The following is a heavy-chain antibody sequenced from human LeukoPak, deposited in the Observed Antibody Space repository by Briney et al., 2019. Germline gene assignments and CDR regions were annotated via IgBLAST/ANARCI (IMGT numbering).Heavy chain of an antibody. CDR1: GFTLSTYW. CDR2: IKQDGSEK. V-gene: IGHV3-7*03. J-gene: IGHJ3*02. Sequence: GGSLRLSCVASGFTLSTYWMSWVRQAPGKGLEWVANIKQDGSEKYYVDSVKGRFTISRDNAKNSLYLQMNSLRAEDTAVYYCARDRDAFDIWGQGTMVTVSS. CDR3: ARDRDAFDI.